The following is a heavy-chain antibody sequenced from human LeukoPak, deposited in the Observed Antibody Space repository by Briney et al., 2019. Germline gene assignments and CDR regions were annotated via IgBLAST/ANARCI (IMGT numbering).Heavy chain of an antibody. CDR2: IKQDGSEK. Sequence: TGGSLRLSCAASGFTFSSYAMSWVRQAPGKGLEWLANIKQDGSEKYYVDSVKGRFTISRDNAKNSLYLQMNSLRAEDTAVYYCARASHGLDVWGQGTTVTVSS. CDR1: GFTFSSYA. V-gene: IGHV3-7*03. CDR3: ARASHGLDV. D-gene: IGHD5-24*01. J-gene: IGHJ6*02.